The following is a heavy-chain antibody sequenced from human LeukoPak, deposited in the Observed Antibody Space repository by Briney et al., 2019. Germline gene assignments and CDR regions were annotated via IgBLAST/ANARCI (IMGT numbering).Heavy chain of an antibody. J-gene: IGHJ3*02. CDR3: ARDRGQWLPRIDAFDI. D-gene: IGHD6-19*01. V-gene: IGHV4-59*01. CDR2: IYYSGST. CDR1: GGSLSSFY. Sequence: PSESLSLTCTVSGGSLSSFYWSWIRQPPGKGMGWIGSIYYSGSTNYNPSLKSRVTISVDTSKNQFSLKLSSVTAADTAVYYCARDRGQWLPRIDAFDIWGQGTMVTVSS.